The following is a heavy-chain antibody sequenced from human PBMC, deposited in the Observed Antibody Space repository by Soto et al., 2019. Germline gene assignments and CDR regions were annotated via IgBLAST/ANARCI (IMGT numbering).Heavy chain of an antibody. Sequence: SETLSLTCTVSGGSIGSYHWSWVRQPPGKGLEWIASVYYTGTTNYNPSLGSRVTISIDAPGNRFSMEITSVTAADTAIYYCARDTVLTGMFDFWGQGTLVTVSS. V-gene: IGHV4-59*01. J-gene: IGHJ4*02. CDR3: ARDTVLTGMFDF. CDR1: GGSIGSYH. CDR2: VYYTGTT. D-gene: IGHD4-17*01.